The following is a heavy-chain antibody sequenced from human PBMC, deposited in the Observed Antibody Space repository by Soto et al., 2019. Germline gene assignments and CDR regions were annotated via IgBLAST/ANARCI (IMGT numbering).Heavy chain of an antibody. J-gene: IGHJ4*02. V-gene: IGHV2-5*02. CDR2: IYWDDGK. CDR1: GFSLRTSGVG. D-gene: IGHD4-17*01. CDR3: TRLTDNVTTS. Sequence: QITLKESGPTLVKPTQTLTLTCTFSGFSLRTSGVGVGWIRQSPGKALEWLSLIYWDDGKRYSPSLKSRLSITKDTSENQVVLRMTNMAPVDTATYYCTRLTDNVTTSWGQGTLVTVSS.